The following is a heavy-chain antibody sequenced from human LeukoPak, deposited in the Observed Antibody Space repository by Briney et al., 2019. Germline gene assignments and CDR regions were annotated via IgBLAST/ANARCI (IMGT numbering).Heavy chain of an antibody. Sequence: GGSLRLSCAASGFTFSSYGMHWVRQAPGKGLERVAVIWYDGSNKYYADSAKGRFTISRDNSKNTLYLQMNSLRAEDTAVYYCARESSGSYSDSDAFDIWGQGTMVTVSS. J-gene: IGHJ3*02. CDR3: ARESSGSYSDSDAFDI. CDR2: IWYDGSNK. CDR1: GFTFSSYG. V-gene: IGHV3-33*01. D-gene: IGHD1-26*01.